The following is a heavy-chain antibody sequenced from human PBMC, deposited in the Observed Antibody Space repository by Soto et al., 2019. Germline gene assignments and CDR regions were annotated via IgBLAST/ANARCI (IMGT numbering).Heavy chain of an antibody. V-gene: IGHV4-59*01. J-gene: IGHJ6*02. Sequence: SETLSLTCTVSGGSISSYYWSWIRQPPGKGLEWIGYIYYSGSTNYNPSLKSRVTISVDTSKNQFSLKLSSVTAADTAVYYCARENHRDYSASGSYSYYYGMDVWGQGTTVTVSS. CDR2: IYYSGST. CDR3: ARENHRDYSASGSYSYYYGMDV. D-gene: IGHD3-10*01. CDR1: GGSISSYY.